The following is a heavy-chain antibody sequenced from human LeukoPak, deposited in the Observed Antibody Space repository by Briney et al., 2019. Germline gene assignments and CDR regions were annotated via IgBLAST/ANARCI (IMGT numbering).Heavy chain of an antibody. D-gene: IGHD6-13*01. CDR1: GGSVSSYY. Sequence: SETLSLTCTVSGGSVSSYYWSWIRQPPGKGLEWIGYIYYSGSTNYNPSLKSRVTISVDTSKNQFSLKLSSVTAADTAVYYCARGGSWYEGAFDIWGQGTMVTVSS. V-gene: IGHV4-59*02. CDR3: ARGGSWYEGAFDI. J-gene: IGHJ3*02. CDR2: IYYSGST.